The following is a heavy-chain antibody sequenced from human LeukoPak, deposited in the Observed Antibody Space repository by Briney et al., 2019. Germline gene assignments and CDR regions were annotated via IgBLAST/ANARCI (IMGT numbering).Heavy chain of an antibody. CDR2: IHKSGAHT. J-gene: IGHJ3*02. D-gene: IGHD3-9*01. CDR3: ARDQLRVLRFFEGVGAFDI. Sequence: GGSLTLSCAASGFSFSTYGMNWVRQAPGKGLEWASSIHKSGAHTDHPDSVKGRFTISRDNSKNTLYVQMNSLRAEDTAVYYCARDQLRVLRFFEGVGAFDIWGQGTMVTVSS. V-gene: IGHV3-23*01. CDR1: GFSFSTYG.